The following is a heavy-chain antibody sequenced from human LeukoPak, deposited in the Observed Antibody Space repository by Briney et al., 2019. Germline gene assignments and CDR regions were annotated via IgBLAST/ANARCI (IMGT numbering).Heavy chain of an antibody. CDR2: MNPNSGNT. Sequence: ASVKVSCEASGYTFTSYDINWVRQATGQGLEWMGWMNPNSGNTGYAQKFQGRVTMTRNTSISTAYMELSSLRSEDTAVYYCARIPPSFFYYGSGSYLYFQHWGQGTLVTVSS. CDR1: GYTFTSYD. D-gene: IGHD3-10*01. CDR3: ARIPPSFFYYGSGSYLYFQH. V-gene: IGHV1-8*01. J-gene: IGHJ1*01.